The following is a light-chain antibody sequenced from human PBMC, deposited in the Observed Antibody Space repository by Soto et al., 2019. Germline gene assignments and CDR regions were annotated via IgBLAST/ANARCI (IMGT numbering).Light chain of an antibody. CDR2: NAS. V-gene: IGKV3-11*01. CDR1: QNVSSY. CDR3: QQYGSSPRYT. Sequence: EIVLTQSPATLSLSPGERATLSCRASQNVSSYLAWYQQKPGQGPRLLIYNASNRATGIPARFNGSGSGTDFTLTISSLEPEDFAVYYCQQYGSSPRYTFGQGTKLEIK. J-gene: IGKJ2*01.